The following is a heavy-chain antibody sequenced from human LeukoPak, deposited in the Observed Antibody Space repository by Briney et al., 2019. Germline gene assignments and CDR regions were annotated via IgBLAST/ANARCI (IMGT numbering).Heavy chain of an antibody. D-gene: IGHD5-12*01. CDR2: ISGNNGNT. CDR3: ARGQKPTGRWLRLGYYYYGMDV. Sequence: ASVKVSCKASGSTFFNSGISWVRQAPGQGLEWMGLISGNNGNTNYAQKFQGRVTMTTDTSRTTAYMELRNLRSDDTAMYYCARGQKPTGRWLRLGYYYYGMDVWGQGTTVTVSS. J-gene: IGHJ6*02. CDR1: GSTFFNSG. V-gene: IGHV1-18*01.